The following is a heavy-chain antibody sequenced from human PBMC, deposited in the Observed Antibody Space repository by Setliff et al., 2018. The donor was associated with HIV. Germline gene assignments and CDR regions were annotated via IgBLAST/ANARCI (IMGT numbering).Heavy chain of an antibody. D-gene: IGHD3-22*01. CDR3: ARGGVYYYDSSGWSMDY. CDR2: IIPVFVTT. Sequence: SVKVSCKASGGTFSSYAISWVRQAPGQGLDWMGGIIPVFVTTNYAQKFQGRVTITADESTSTAYMELSSLRSEDTAVYYCARGGVYYYDSSGWSMDYWGQGTLVTVSS. J-gene: IGHJ4*02. CDR1: GGTFSSYA. V-gene: IGHV1-69*13.